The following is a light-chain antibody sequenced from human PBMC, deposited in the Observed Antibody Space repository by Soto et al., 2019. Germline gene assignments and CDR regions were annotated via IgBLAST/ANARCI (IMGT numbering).Light chain of an antibody. Sequence: EIVLTQSPGTLSLSPGERATLSCRASQSVSSSYLAWYQQKPGQAPRLLIYGASSRATGIPDRFSGSGSGTYFTLTISRLEPEDFAVYYCQQDGSSLTVGGGTKVEIK. CDR3: QQDGSSLT. V-gene: IGKV3-20*01. CDR2: GAS. J-gene: IGKJ4*01. CDR1: QSVSSSY.